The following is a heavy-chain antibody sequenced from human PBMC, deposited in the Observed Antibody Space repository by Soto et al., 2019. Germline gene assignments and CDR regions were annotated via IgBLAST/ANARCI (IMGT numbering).Heavy chain of an antibody. CDR2: ISASGDIT. J-gene: IGHJ3*02. V-gene: IGHV3-23*01. CDR1: GFTFSTYA. Sequence: HPGGSLRLSCAASGFTFSTYAMSWIRPAPGKGLEWVSAISASGDITYYADSVKGRFTISRDNPMNALHLQMNSLRVEDTAVYYCAHPRGYGVFDAYDIWGQGTMVTVSS. D-gene: IGHD4-17*01. CDR3: AHPRGYGVFDAYDI.